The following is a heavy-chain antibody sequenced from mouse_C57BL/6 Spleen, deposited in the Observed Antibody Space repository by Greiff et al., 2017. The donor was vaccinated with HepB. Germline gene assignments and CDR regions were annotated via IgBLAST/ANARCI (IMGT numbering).Heavy chain of an antibody. V-gene: IGHV10-1*01. CDR3: VRHEGGYYGGFAY. CDR2: IRSKSNNYAT. CDR1: GFSFNTYA. D-gene: IGHD2-3*01. J-gene: IGHJ3*01. Sequence: EVHLVESGGGLVQPKGSLKLSCAASGFSFNTYAMNWVRQAPGKGLEWVARIRSKSNNYATYYADSVKDRFTISRDDSESMLYLQMNNLKTEDTAMYYCVRHEGGYYGGFAYWGQGTLVTVSA.